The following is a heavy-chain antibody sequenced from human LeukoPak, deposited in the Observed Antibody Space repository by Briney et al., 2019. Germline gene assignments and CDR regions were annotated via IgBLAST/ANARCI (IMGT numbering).Heavy chain of an antibody. CDR1: GGSFSGYY. CDR2: ASHAGIT. J-gene: IGHJ4*02. D-gene: IGHD1-7*01. CDR3: ARGRANWDYDFDY. V-gene: IGHV4-34*01. Sequence: SETLSLTCAVYGGSFSGYYWSWIRQTPGKGLEWLGEASHAGITNYNPSLKSRVSISVDTSKDQFSLTLTSVTAADTAVYYCARGRANWDYDFDYWGQGTPVTVSS.